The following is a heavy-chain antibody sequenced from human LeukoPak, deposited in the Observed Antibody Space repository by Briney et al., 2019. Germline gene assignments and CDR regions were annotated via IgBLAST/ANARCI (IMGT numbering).Heavy chain of an antibody. V-gene: IGHV1-69*05. J-gene: IGHJ4*02. Sequence: SVKVSCMASGGTVISYAISWVRQAPGQGLEWMGGIIPIFGTPNYAQKLQGRVTITTDESTSTAYTELSSLRSEDTAVYYCARETLNGIVGATYSKEYYFDYWGQATLVTVSS. CDR3: ARETLNGIVGATYSKEYYFDY. D-gene: IGHD1-26*01. CDR1: GGTVISYA. CDR2: IIPIFGTP.